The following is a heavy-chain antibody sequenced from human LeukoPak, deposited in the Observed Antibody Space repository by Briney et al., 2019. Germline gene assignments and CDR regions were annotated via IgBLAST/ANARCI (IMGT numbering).Heavy chain of an antibody. D-gene: IGHD3-22*01. Sequence: GGSLRLSCAASGFTFSSYWMSWVRQAPGKGLEWVANIKQDGSEKYYVDSVKGRFTISRDNAKNSLYLQMNSLRAEDTAVYYCARIVSTYYYDSSGYYYYRFFDTWGQGTMVTVSS. V-gene: IGHV3-7*05. J-gene: IGHJ3*02. CDR1: GFTFSSYW. CDR3: ARIVSTYYYDSSGYYYYRFFDT. CDR2: IKQDGSEK.